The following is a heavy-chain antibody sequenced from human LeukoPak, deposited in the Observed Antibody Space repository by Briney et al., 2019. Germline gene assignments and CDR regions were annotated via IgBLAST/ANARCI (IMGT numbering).Heavy chain of an antibody. J-gene: IGHJ5*02. CDR2: IRYDGSNQ. Sequence: GGSLRLSCAASGFTFSTFGMHWVRQAPGKGLEWVAFIRYDGSNQYYEDSVKGRFTISRDNSKNKLYLEMSRLRPDDSALYFCVKDDFYDATEAWGRGTLVTASS. D-gene: IGHD3-22*01. CDR3: VKDDFYDATEA. CDR1: GFTFSTFG. V-gene: IGHV3-30*02.